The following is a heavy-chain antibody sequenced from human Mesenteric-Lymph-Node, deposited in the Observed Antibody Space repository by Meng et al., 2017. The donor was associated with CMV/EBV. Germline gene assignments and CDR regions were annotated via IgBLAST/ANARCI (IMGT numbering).Heavy chain of an antibody. CDR3: ARRGNYDSDYSEY. Sequence: LQESGPGLVTPSETLSLSCIVSGDSISNSTYYWTWIRQPPGKGLEWIGSVHHSGTTYYNPSLKGRLTISVDTSANLFSLRLTTVTAADTATYYCARRGNYDSDYSEYWGQGTLVTVSS. CDR2: VHHSGTT. V-gene: IGHV4-39*01. CDR1: GDSISNSTYY. D-gene: IGHD3-22*01. J-gene: IGHJ4*02.